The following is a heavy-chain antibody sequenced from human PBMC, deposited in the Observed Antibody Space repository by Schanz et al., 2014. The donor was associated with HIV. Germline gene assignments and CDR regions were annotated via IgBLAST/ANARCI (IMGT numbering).Heavy chain of an antibody. CDR1: GYTFSDYY. CDR3: ARSRYHQFVGHFDY. CDR2: INPKTGGT. D-gene: IGHD3-16*02. J-gene: IGHJ4*02. V-gene: IGHV1-2*02. Sequence: QVQLVQSGAEVKKPGSSVKVSCKASGYTFSDYYIHWVRPAPGQGLEWMGWINPKTGGTNLAQMFQGRIAVTSDTSINTAYLEVSRLRSDDTAVFYCARSRYHQFVGHFDYWGQGSLVTVSS.